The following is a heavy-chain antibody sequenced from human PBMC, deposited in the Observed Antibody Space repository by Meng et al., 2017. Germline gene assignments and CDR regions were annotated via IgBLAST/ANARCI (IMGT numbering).Heavy chain of an antibody. CDR1: GGTFSSYA. CDR3: ARDIRAYYYDSSGHYYYYGMDV. D-gene: IGHD3-22*01. Sequence: SVKVSCKASGGTFSSYAISWVRQAPGQGLEWMGGIIPIFGTANYAQKFQGRVTITTDESTSTAYMELSSLRSEDTAVYYCARDIRAYYYDSSGHYYYYGMDVWDQGTTVTVSS. J-gene: IGHJ6*02. CDR2: IIPIFGTA. V-gene: IGHV1-69*05.